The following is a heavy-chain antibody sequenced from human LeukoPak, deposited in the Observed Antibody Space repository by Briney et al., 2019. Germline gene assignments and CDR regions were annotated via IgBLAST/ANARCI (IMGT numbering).Heavy chain of an antibody. V-gene: IGHV4-31*03. J-gene: IGHJ3*02. CDR1: GGSISSGGYY. Sequence: SQTLSLTCTVSGGSISSGGYYWSWIRQHPGKGLEWIGYIYYSGSTNYNPSLKSRVTMSVDTSKNQFSLKLSSVTAADTAVYYCARDFSTIFGVVKPPYDAFDIWGQGTMVTVSS. CDR2: IYYSGST. D-gene: IGHD3-3*01. CDR3: ARDFSTIFGVVKPPYDAFDI.